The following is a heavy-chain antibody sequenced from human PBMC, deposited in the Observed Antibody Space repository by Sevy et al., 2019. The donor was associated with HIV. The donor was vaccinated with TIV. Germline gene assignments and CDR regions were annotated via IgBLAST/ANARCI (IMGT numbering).Heavy chain of an antibody. CDR3: ARDVGGGYFDY. Sequence: GGSQRLSCVASGFTFNNFWMAWVRQAPGKGLEWFANIKPDGSESNHVGSVKGRFTISRDNAKNSLYLQMNSLTAEDTAVYYCARDVGGGYFDYWGQGTLVTVSS. J-gene: IGHJ4*01. D-gene: IGHD3-16*01. V-gene: IGHV3-7*03. CDR1: GFTFNNFW. CDR2: IKPDGSES.